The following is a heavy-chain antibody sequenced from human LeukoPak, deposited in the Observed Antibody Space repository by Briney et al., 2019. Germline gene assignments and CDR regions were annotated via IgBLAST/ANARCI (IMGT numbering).Heavy chain of an antibody. D-gene: IGHD3-22*01. CDR3: ARPLQYDSSAWGV. CDR1: GYTFTSYG. Sequence: ASVKVSCKASGYTFTSYGIGWVRQASGQGLEWMGWISAYNGNTNYAQKLQGRVTMTTDTSTSTAYLELRSLRSDDTAVYYCARPLQYDSSAWGVWGQGTTVTVSS. CDR2: ISAYNGNT. V-gene: IGHV1-18*01. J-gene: IGHJ6*02.